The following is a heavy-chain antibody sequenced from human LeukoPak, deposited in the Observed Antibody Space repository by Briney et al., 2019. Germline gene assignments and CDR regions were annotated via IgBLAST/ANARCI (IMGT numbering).Heavy chain of an antibody. D-gene: IGHD6-13*01. J-gene: IGHJ4*02. V-gene: IGHV3-64D*06. CDR1: GFTFSTYA. CDR3: VKDLYKGDTSTWYYFDY. CDR2: INTSGDKT. Sequence: PGGSLRLSCSGSGFTFSTYAIHWVRQAPGKGPEYVSLINTSGDKTYYADSVKGRFTISRDNYKNTVSLQMSSLRAEDTAMYYCVKDLYKGDTSTWYYFDYWGQGTLVTVSS.